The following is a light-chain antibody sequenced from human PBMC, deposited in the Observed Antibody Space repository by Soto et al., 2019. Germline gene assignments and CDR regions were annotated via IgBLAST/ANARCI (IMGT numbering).Light chain of an antibody. CDR3: QQRSNWPPNT. CDR1: QSVSSN. V-gene: IGKV3-11*01. J-gene: IGKJ4*01. Sequence: IDMTQSPATLSVSPLERATLSFGASQSVSSNLAWYQQKPGQAPRLLIYDASNRATGIPARFSGSGSGTDFTLTISSLEPEDFAVYYCQQRSNWPPNTFGGGTKV. CDR2: DAS.